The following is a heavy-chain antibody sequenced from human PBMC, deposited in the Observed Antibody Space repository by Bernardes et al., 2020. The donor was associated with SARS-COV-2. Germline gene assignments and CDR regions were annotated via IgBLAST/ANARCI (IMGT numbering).Heavy chain of an antibody. J-gene: IGHJ4*02. CDR2: IRDSGSKT. Sequence: GGSLRLSRAASGFTFSSYAMSWVRQAPGKGLEWVSGIRDSGSKTYYANSVKGRFAISRDNSKNMLILQMNTLRAEDTAVYYCASDVGGNFGYCGQGTLVTVSS. CDR1: GFTFSSYA. CDR3: ASDVGGNFGY. D-gene: IGHD2-15*01. V-gene: IGHV3-23*01.